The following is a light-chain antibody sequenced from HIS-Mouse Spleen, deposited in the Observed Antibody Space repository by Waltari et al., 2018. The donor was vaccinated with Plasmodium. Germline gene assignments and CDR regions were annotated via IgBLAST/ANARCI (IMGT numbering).Light chain of an antibody. CDR2: YYSDSDK. V-gene: IGLV5-37*01. Sequence: QPVLTQPPSSSASPGESARLTCTLPSDINVGSYNIYWYQQTPGSPPRYLLYYYSDSDKGQGSGVPSRCSGSKEASANTGILLISGLQSEDEADYYCMIWPSNASGVFGGGTKLTVL. CDR1: SDINVGSYN. CDR3: MIWPSNASGV. J-gene: IGLJ3*02.